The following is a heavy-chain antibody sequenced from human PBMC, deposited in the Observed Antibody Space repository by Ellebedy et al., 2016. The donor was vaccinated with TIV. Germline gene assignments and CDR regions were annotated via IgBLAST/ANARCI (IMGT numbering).Heavy chain of an antibody. CDR3: AKDLGDYGVASGALEM. J-gene: IGHJ3*02. CDR2: ISWNSGRI. D-gene: IGHD4-17*01. Sequence: PGGSLRLSCAASGFTFENYAMHWVRQAPGKGLEWVLGISWNSGRIGYADSVKGRITISRDKAKNFLYVQMKSLRPEETAVYYCAKDLGDYGVASGALEMWGKGTMVTVSA. V-gene: IGHV3-9*01. CDR1: GFTFENYA.